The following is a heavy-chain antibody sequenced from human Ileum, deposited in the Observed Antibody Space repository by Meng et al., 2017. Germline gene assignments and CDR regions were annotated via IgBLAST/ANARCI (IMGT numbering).Heavy chain of an antibody. D-gene: IGHD6-19*01. J-gene: IGHJ4*02. CDR3: ARHIGVPGTRGFDY. CDR2: MFHSGTT. Sequence: QVQLQESGPGLVQLSETLSLTCSVSGASISSGNWWSWVRQSPGKGLEWIGEMFHSGTTDYNPSLKSRVTISLDTSKNQLSLKLTSVTAADTAVYYCARHIGVPGTRGFDYWGQGTLVTVSS. CDR1: GASISSGNW. V-gene: IGHV4-4*02.